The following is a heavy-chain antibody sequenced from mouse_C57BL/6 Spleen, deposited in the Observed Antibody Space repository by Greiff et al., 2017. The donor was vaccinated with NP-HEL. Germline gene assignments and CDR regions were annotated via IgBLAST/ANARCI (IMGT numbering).Heavy chain of an antibody. Sequence: VQLQESGPELVKPGASVKISCKASGYAFSSSWMNWVKQRPGKGLEWIGRIYPGDGDTNYNGKFKGKATLTADKSSSTAYMQLSSLTSEDSAVYFRARVGNGAMDYWGQGTSVTVSS. CDR3: ARVGNGAMDY. CDR2: IYPGDGDT. CDR1: GYAFSSSW. J-gene: IGHJ4*01. V-gene: IGHV1-82*01.